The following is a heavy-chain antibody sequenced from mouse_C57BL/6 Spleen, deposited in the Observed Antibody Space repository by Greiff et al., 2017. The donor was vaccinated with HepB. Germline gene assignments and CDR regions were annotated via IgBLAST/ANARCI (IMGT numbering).Heavy chain of an antibody. CDR1: GYTFTSYW. Sequence: VQLQQPGAELVRPGTSVKLSCKASGYTFTSYWMHWVKQRPGQGLEWIGVIDPSDSYTNYNQKFKGKATLTVDTSSSTAYMQLSSLTSEDSAVYYCARGGYGTLYYFDYWGQGTTLTVSS. J-gene: IGHJ2*01. CDR3: ARGGYGTLYYFDY. CDR2: IDPSDSYT. V-gene: IGHV1-59*01. D-gene: IGHD1-1*01.